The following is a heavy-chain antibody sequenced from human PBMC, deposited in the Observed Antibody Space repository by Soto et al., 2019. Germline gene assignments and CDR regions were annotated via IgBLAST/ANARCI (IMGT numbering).Heavy chain of an antibody. V-gene: IGHV4-59*01. CDR1: GGSISYYY. D-gene: IGHD1-26*01. CDR2: IYYSGST. CDR3: ARVRERWFTYWYFDL. Sequence: QVQLQESGPGLVKPSETLSLTCTVSGGSISYYYWSWIRQPPGKGLEYIGYIYYSGSTNYNPSLKSRVTMSVDTSKNQFSLRLSSVTAADTAVYDCARVRERWFTYWYFDLWGRGTLVTVSS. J-gene: IGHJ2*01.